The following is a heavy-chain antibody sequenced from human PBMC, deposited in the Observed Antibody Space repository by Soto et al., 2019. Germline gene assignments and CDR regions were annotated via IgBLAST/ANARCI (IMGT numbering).Heavy chain of an antibody. Sequence: QVQLQESGPGLVKPSQTLSLTCTVSGGSISSGDYYWSWIRQPPGKGLEWIGYIYYSGSTYYNPSLKSLVTISVDTSTNQFSLKLSSLTAADTAVYYWASSMSGSYYHYWGQGTLVTVSS. D-gene: IGHD1-26*01. V-gene: IGHV4-30-4*01. CDR3: ASSMSGSYYHY. CDR1: GGSISSGDYY. CDR2: IYYSGST. J-gene: IGHJ4*02.